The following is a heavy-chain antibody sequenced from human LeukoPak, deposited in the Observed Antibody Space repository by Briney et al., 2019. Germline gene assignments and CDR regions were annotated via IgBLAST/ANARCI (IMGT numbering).Heavy chain of an antibody. V-gene: IGHV4-34*01. CDR2: INQSGST. D-gene: IGHD2-15*01. CDR3: ATLPRSTRSYYYYYMDV. Sequence: PSETLSLTCGVYGGSFSGSYWSWIRQPPGKGLEWIREINQSGSTNYNPSLESRVTISVDTSKNQFSLKLSSVTAADTAVYYCATLPRSTRSYYYYYMDVWGKGTTVTVSS. J-gene: IGHJ6*03. CDR1: GGSFSGSY.